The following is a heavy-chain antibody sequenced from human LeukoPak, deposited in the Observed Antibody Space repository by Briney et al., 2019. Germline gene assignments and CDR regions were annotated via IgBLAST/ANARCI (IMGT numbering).Heavy chain of an antibody. Sequence: SETLSLTCAVYGGSFSGYYWSWIRQPPARGLEWIGEINHSGSTNYNPSLKSRVTISVDTSKNQFSLKLSSVTAADMAVYYCARAEQQLARAPYYYYMDVWGKGTTVTVSS. CDR1: GGSFSGYY. D-gene: IGHD6-13*01. CDR3: ARAEQQLARAPYYYYMDV. CDR2: INHSGST. J-gene: IGHJ6*03. V-gene: IGHV4-34*01.